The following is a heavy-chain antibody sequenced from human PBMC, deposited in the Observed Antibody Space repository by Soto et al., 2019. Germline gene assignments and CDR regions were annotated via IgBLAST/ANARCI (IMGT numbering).Heavy chain of an antibody. V-gene: IGHV4-4*02. D-gene: IGHD1-1*01. CDR1: GGSISSSNW. Sequence: PSETLSLTCAVSGGSISSSNWWSWVRQPPGKGLEWIGEIYHSGSTNYNPSLKSRVTISVDKSKNQFSLKLSSVTAADTAVYYCASKPQNWNIWMVYWGPGTLVTVS. CDR2: IYHSGST. J-gene: IGHJ4*02. CDR3: ASKPQNWNIWMVY.